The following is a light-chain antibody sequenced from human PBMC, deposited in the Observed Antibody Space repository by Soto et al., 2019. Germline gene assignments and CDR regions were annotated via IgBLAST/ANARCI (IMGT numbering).Light chain of an antibody. Sequence: EVVLTQSPGSLSLSPGDRATLSCRASQSLVNTYVAWYQQKAGQAPRLLIYDASNRATGIPARFSGSGSGTDFTLTISSLEPEDFAVYYCQQRSNWPPTFGQGTRLEIK. CDR1: QSLVNTY. CDR2: DAS. V-gene: IGKV3-11*01. CDR3: QQRSNWPPT. J-gene: IGKJ5*01.